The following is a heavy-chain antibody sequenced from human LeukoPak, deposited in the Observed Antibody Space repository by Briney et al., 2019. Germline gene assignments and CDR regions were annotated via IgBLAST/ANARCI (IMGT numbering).Heavy chain of an antibody. V-gene: IGHV4-59*01. CDR1: GGSISSYY. Sequence: SETLSLTCTVSGGSISSYYWSWIRQPPGKGLEWIGYICYSGSTNYNPSLKSRVTISVDTSKNQFSLKLSSVTAADTAVYYCARVYYYDSSGYYSNWGQGTLVTVSS. D-gene: IGHD3-22*01. CDR2: ICYSGST. CDR3: ARVYYYDSSGYYSN. J-gene: IGHJ4*02.